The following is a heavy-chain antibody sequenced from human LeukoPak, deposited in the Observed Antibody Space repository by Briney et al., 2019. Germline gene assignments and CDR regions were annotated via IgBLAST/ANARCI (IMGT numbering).Heavy chain of an antibody. Sequence: ASVKVSCKASGYTFTSYYMHWVRQAPGQGLEWMGVVNPSGGSTSYAQNFQVRVTMTRDTATDTGYMQLSSLSSEDTAVYYCARDLVITSGDHRTFAYWGQGTLVTVSP. V-gene: IGHV1-46*01. CDR1: GYTFTSYY. J-gene: IGHJ4*02. CDR3: ARDLVITSGDHRTFAY. CDR2: VNPSGGST. D-gene: IGHD1-14*01.